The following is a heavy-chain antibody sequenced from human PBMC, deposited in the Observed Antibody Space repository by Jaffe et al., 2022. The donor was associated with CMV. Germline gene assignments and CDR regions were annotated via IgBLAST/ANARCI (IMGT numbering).Heavy chain of an antibody. D-gene: IGHD3-16*01. CDR1: GYTFTSYY. V-gene: IGHV1-46*01. Sequence: QVQLVQSGAEVKKPGASVKVSCKASGYTFTSYYMHWVRQAPGQGLEWMGIINPSGGSTSYAQKFQGRVTMTRDTSTSTVYMELSSLRSEDTAVYYCARALGGLRLGELPFPDYWGQGTLVTVSS. CDR3: ARALGGLRLGELPFPDY. CDR2: INPSGGST. J-gene: IGHJ4*02.